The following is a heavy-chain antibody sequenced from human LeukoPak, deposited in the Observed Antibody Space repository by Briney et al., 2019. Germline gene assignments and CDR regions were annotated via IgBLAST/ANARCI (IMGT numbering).Heavy chain of an antibody. CDR1: VYTFTSYY. CDR3: ARDRPVTPEYFQH. J-gene: IGHJ1*01. CDR2: INPSGGST. V-gene: IGHV1-46*01. Sequence: ASVKVSCKASVYTFTSYYMHWVRQAPGQGLEWMGIINPSGGSTSYAQKFQGRVTMTRDTSTSTVYMELSSLRSEDTAVYYCARDRPVTPEYFQHWGQGTLVTVSS. D-gene: IGHD4-23*01.